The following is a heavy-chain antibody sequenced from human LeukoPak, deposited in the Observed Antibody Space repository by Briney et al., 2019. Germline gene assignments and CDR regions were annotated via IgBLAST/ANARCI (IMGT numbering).Heavy chain of an antibody. Sequence: GGSLRLSCAASGFTFSDYYMSWLRQAPGKGLEWVSYISSSGSTIYYADSVKGRFTISRDNAKNSLYLQMNSLRAEDTAVYYCARDGQLDFWSGYWIDYWGQGTLVTVSS. D-gene: IGHD3-3*01. CDR3: ARDGQLDFWSGYWIDY. CDR1: GFTFSDYY. V-gene: IGHV3-11*01. CDR2: ISSSGSTI. J-gene: IGHJ4*02.